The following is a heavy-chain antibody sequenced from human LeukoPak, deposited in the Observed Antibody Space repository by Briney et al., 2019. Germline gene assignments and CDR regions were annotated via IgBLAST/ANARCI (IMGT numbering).Heavy chain of an antibody. CDR1: GFTFDDYA. CDR2: ISWNSGSI. Sequence: PGRSLRLSCAASGFTFDDYAMHWVRQAPGKGLEWVSGISWNSGSIGYADSVKGRFTISRDNAKKSLYLQMNSLRAEDTAVYYRAPPPIAATGNWGQGTLVTVSS. D-gene: IGHD6-13*01. V-gene: IGHV3-9*01. CDR3: APPPIAATGN. J-gene: IGHJ4*02.